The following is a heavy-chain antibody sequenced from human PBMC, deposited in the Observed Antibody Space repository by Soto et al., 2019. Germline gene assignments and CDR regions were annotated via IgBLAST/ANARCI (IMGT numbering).Heavy chain of an antibody. J-gene: IGHJ4*02. Sequence: QVHLVQSGAELRKPGSSVRVSCKASGDTFNSYTINWVRQAPGLGLEWMGRTIPILSMSNYALKFQGRLTITADKSTSTAYMVLSSLRSEDTAIYYCATYYGSSSQAFDYWGQGALVTVSS. CDR2: TIPILSMS. D-gene: IGHD3-10*01. CDR3: ATYYGSSSQAFDY. CDR1: GDTFNSYT. V-gene: IGHV1-69*02.